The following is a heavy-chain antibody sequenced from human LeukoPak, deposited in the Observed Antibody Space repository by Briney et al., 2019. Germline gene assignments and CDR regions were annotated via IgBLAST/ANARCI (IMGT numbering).Heavy chain of an antibody. CDR3: ARGLSSRGSVYIDY. CDR2: INHSGST. V-gene: IGHV4-34*01. D-gene: IGHD6-13*01. J-gene: IGHJ4*02. CDR1: GFTFSGSW. Sequence: PGGSLRLSCAASGFTFSGSWMSWVRQAPGKGLEWIGEINHSGSTNYNPSLKSRVTISVDTSKNQFSLKLSSVTAADTAVYYCARGLSSRGSVYIDYWGQGTLVTVSS.